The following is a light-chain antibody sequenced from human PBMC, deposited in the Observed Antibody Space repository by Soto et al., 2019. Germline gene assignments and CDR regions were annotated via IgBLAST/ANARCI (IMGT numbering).Light chain of an antibody. Sequence: EILITQSPATLSVSPGEGGTVSCRASQSVSSHLAWYQHKPGQATRLILYDASTRANGIPARFSGSGSGTEFTLTISSLQSEDFAVYYCQQYNNWHPLTFGGGTKVDIK. CDR2: DAS. CDR1: QSVSSH. V-gene: IGKV3-15*01. CDR3: QQYNNWHPLT. J-gene: IGKJ4*01.